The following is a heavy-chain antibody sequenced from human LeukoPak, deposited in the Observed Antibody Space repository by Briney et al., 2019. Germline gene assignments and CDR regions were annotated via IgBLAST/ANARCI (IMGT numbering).Heavy chain of an antibody. D-gene: IGHD1-26*01. CDR1: GYTFTIDG. CDR3: AREGGILGALDY. CDR2: IKGYNGDT. Sequence: GASVKVSCKATGYTFTIDGISWVRQAPGQGLEWMGWIKGYNGDTNYAQNFQGRVTMTTDTSTTTAYMELSSLTSDDTAIYYCAREGGILGALDYWGQGTLVTVSS. J-gene: IGHJ4*02. V-gene: IGHV1-18*01.